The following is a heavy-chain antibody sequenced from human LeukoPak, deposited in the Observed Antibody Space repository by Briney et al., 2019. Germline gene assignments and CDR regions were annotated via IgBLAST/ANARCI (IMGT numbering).Heavy chain of an antibody. Sequence: GESLKISCKGSGYSFTSYWIGWMRQMPGKGLEWMGIIYPGDSDTRYSPSFQGQVTISADKSISTAYLQWSSLKASDTAMYYCARHSSGWYFTGSDAFDIWGQGTMVTVSS. D-gene: IGHD6-19*01. CDR1: GYSFTSYW. V-gene: IGHV5-51*01. CDR2: IYPGDSDT. J-gene: IGHJ3*02. CDR3: ARHSSGWYFTGSDAFDI.